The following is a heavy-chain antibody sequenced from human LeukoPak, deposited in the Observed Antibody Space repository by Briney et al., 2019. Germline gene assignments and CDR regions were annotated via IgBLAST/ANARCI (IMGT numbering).Heavy chain of an antibody. CDR3: AKTTAGYSSGRYPGRPVDY. V-gene: IGHV3-23*01. D-gene: IGHD6-19*01. CDR1: GFTVSSNY. Sequence: PGGSLRLSCAASGFTVSSNYMSWVRQAPGKGLEWVSGISGSGGSTFYADSVKGRFTISRDNSENTVYLQMNSLRADDTAVYYCAKTTAGYSSGRYPGRPVDYWGQGTLVTVSS. J-gene: IGHJ4*02. CDR2: ISGSGGST.